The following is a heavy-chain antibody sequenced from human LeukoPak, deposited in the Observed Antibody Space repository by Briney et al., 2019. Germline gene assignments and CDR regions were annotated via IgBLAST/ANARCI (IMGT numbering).Heavy chain of an antibody. CDR1: GFTFSSYW. CDR2: IKQDGSEK. Sequence: PGGSLRLSCAASGFTFSSYWTSWVRQAPGKGLEWVANIKQDGSEKYYVDSVKGRFTISRDNAKNSLYLQMNSLRAEDTAVYYCARYSSSWSPNYYYGMDVWGQGTTVTVSS. J-gene: IGHJ6*02. V-gene: IGHV3-7*01. CDR3: ARYSSSWSPNYYYGMDV. D-gene: IGHD6-13*01.